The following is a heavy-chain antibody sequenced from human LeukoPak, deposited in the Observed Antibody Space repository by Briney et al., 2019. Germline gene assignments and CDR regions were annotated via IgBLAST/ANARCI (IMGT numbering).Heavy chain of an antibody. J-gene: IGHJ4*02. D-gene: IGHD1-26*01. CDR3: ARDLGSG. CDR1: GFTVSSDY. CDR2: TYSGGST. V-gene: IGHV3-53*01. Sequence: AGLSLTLSFSAAGFTVSSDYMSWVRQAPGKGLEWVSGTYSGGSTYYADSVKGRFTISRDNSKNTLYLQMNSLRAEDTAVYYCARDLGSGWGQGTLVTVSS.